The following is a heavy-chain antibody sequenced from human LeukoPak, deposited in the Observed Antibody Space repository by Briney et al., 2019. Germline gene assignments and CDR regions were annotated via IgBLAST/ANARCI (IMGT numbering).Heavy chain of an antibody. J-gene: IGHJ3*02. V-gene: IGHV3-30*18. CDR3: AKDKLDPGRFWLYAFDI. CDR1: GFTLSTYA. Sequence: PGGSLRLSCAASGFTLSTYAMHWVRQAPGKGLEWVAVISYDGSNKYYADSVKGRFTISRDNSKNTLYLQMNSLRAEDTAVYYCAKDKLDPGRFWLYAFDIWGQGTMVTVSS. CDR2: ISYDGSNK. D-gene: IGHD1-1*01.